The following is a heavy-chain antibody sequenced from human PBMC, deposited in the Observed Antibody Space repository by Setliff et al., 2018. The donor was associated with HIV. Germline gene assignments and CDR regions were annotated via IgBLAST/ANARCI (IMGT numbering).Heavy chain of an antibody. CDR3: ARPGMATLKVWVDN. D-gene: IGHD5-12*01. Sequence: PSETLSLTCTVSGGSISSYYWGWLRQPPGKGLEWIGSIDYTGNPQYNPSLKSRVTISVDTSKNQFSLQLRSVTAADTAVYYCARPGMATLKVWVDNWGQGTLVTVSS. J-gene: IGHJ5*02. CDR1: GGSISSYY. V-gene: IGHV4-39*01. CDR2: IDYTGNP.